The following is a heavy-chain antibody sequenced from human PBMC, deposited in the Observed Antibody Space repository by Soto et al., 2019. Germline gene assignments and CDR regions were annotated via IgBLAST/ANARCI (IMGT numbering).Heavy chain of an antibody. V-gene: IGHV3-9*01. CDR1: GFTFDDYA. J-gene: IGHJ3*02. CDR2: ISWNSGSI. Sequence: GGSLRLSCAASGFTFDDYAMHWVRQAPGKGLEWVSGISWNSGSIGYADSVKGRFTISRDNAKNSLYLQMNSLRAEDTALYYCAKNDAFDIWGQGTMVTVSS. CDR3: AKNDAFDI.